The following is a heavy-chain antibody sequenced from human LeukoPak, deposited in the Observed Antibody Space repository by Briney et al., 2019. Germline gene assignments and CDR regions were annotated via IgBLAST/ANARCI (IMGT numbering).Heavy chain of an antibody. CDR3: ARGLSLDKSHVDY. Sequence: ASVKVSCKASGYTFTTYDINWVRQATGQGLEWMGWMNPNSGNTGYAQKFQGRVTLTRNTSMSTAHMELSSLRSEDTAVYYCARGLSLDKSHVDYWGQGTLVTVSS. J-gene: IGHJ4*02. V-gene: IGHV1-8*01. CDR2: MNPNSGNT. D-gene: IGHD2/OR15-2a*01. CDR1: GYTFTTYD.